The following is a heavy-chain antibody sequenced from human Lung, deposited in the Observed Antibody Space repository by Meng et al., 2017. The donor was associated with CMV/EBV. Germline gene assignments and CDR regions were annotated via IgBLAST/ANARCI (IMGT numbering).Heavy chain of an antibody. Sequence: GGSLRLSCAASGFTFSSYAMSWVRQAPGEGLEWVSAISGSGGSTYYADSVKGRFTISRDNSKNTLYLQMNSLRAEDTAVYYCAKGIKKGSGSYYPYGMDVWGQGTTVTVSS. CDR3: AKGIKKGSGSYYPYGMDV. V-gene: IGHV3-23*01. D-gene: IGHD3-10*01. CDR2: ISGSGGST. J-gene: IGHJ6*01. CDR1: GFTFSSYA.